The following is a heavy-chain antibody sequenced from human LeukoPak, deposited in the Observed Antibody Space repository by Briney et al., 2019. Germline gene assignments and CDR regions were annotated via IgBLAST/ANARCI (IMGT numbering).Heavy chain of an antibody. Sequence: GRSLRLSCAASGFAFGSRGMHWVRQAPGKGLEWVTLISFDGSYQYYADSVKGRFTISRDNSKNILYLEMNRLRVDGAAVYYCASWRSFSYDNNGYLDYWGQGTLVTVSS. D-gene: IGHD3-22*01. J-gene: IGHJ4*02. CDR3: ASWRSFSYDNNGYLDY. V-gene: IGHV3-30*03. CDR2: ISFDGSYQ. CDR1: GFAFGSRG.